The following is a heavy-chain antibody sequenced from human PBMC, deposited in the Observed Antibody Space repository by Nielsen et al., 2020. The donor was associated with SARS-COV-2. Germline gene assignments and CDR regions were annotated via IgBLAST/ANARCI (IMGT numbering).Heavy chain of an antibody. Sequence: SETLSLTCTVSGGSISSYYWSWIRQPPGKGLEWIGYIYYSGSTNYNPSLKSRVTISVDTSKNQFSLKLSSVTAADTAVYYCARYFDLWTGYFDSWGQGTLVTVSS. V-gene: IGHV4-59*01. CDR2: IYYSGST. CDR1: GGSISSYY. D-gene: IGHD3-3*01. J-gene: IGHJ4*02. CDR3: ARYFDLWTGYFDS.